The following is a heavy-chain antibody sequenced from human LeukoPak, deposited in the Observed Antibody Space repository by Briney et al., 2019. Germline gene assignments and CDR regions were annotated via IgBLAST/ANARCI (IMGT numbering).Heavy chain of an antibody. CDR1: GFTFSSYE. J-gene: IGHJ6*03. Sequence: GGSLPLSCAACGFTFSSYEMKWLPPAPGKGREWSSYISSSGSNIHHADSVKDRFTISRDNAKNSLYLQMNSLRDEDTAVYYCARGGFDWLLFNYYYYMDVWGKGTTVTISS. CDR3: ARGGFDWLLFNYYYYMDV. V-gene: IGHV3-48*03. CDR2: ISSSGSNI. D-gene: IGHD3-9*01.